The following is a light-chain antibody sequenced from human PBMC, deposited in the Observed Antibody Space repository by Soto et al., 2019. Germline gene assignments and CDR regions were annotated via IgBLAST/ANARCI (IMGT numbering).Light chain of an antibody. CDR3: QQYDGAPLT. CDR1: QTLSINS. V-gene: IGKV3-20*01. J-gene: IGKJ3*01. Sequence: EIVLTQSPDTLSVSPGERATLFCRASQTLSINSLAWYQQKPGQAPRLLIYAASTRHTGIPDRFNGSGSGTDFALTINRLEPEDFAVYFCQQYDGAPLTFGPGTKVDVK. CDR2: AAS.